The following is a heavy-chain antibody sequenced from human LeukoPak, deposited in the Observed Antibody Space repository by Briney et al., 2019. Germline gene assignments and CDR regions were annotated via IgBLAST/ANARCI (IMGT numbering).Heavy chain of an antibody. V-gene: IGHV1-69*06. CDR1: GYTFTRYA. D-gene: IGHD5-18*01. Sequence: ASVKVSCKTSGYTFTRYAVNWVRQAPGQGLEWMGGIIPIFGTANYAQKFQGRVTITADKSTSTAYMELSSLRSEDTAVYYCARTKNSYGYAAFDYWGQGTLVTVSS. CDR3: ARTKNSYGYAAFDY. J-gene: IGHJ4*02. CDR2: IIPIFGTA.